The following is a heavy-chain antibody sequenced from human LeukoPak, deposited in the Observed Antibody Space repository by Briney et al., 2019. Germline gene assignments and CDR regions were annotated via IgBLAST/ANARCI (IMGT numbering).Heavy chain of an antibody. Sequence: SETLSLTCTVSGGSISNYYWGWIRQPPGKGLEWIGDIFYSGSTYYGPSLKSRLTISLDTSRNQFSLKLNSVTAADTAVYYCAKSNGYGLIDIWGQGTMVTVSS. J-gene: IGHJ3*02. CDR2: IFYSGST. CDR3: AKSNGYGLIDI. D-gene: IGHD3-10*01. V-gene: IGHV4-59*12. CDR1: GGSISNYY.